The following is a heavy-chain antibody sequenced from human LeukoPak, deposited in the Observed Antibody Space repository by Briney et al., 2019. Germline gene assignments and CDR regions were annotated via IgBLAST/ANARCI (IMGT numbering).Heavy chain of an antibody. Sequence: ASVKVSCKASGYTFTSYGISWVRQAPGQGLEWMGWISAYNGNTNYAQKLQGRVTMTTDTSTSTAYTELRSLRSDDTAVYYCARDPLGYYYDSSGYPYYYGMDVWGQGTTVTASS. CDR1: GYTFTSYG. D-gene: IGHD3-22*01. CDR2: ISAYNGNT. J-gene: IGHJ6*02. CDR3: ARDPLGYYYDSSGYPYYYGMDV. V-gene: IGHV1-18*01.